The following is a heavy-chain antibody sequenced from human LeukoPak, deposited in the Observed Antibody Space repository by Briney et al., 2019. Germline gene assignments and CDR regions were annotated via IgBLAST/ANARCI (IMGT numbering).Heavy chain of an antibody. V-gene: IGHV6-1*01. CDR3: ARDAKSTTIFGEVPNETTYYYYYYMDV. J-gene: IGHJ6*03. CDR1: GDSVSSNSAA. D-gene: IGHD3-3*01. CDR2: TYYRSKWYT. Sequence: SRTLSLTCAISGDSVSSNSAAWNWIRQSPSRGLEWLGRTYYRSKWYTDYALSVQSRITIKPDTSKNQFSLQLASVTPEDTAVYYCARDAKSTTIFGEVPNETTYYYYYYMDVWGKGTSVTVSS.